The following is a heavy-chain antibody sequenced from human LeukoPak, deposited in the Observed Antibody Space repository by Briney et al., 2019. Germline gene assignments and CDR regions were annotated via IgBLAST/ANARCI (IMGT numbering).Heavy chain of an antibody. CDR3: ARDQGYSSGWYRGWFDY. J-gene: IGHJ4*02. D-gene: IGHD6-19*01. Sequence: ASVKVSCKASGGTFSSYAISWVRQAPGQGLEWMGRIIPILGIANYAQKFQGRVTITADKSTSTAYMELSSLRSEDTAVYYCARDQGYSSGWYRGWFDYWGQGTLVTVSS. CDR2: IIPILGIA. V-gene: IGHV1-69*04. CDR1: GGTFSSYA.